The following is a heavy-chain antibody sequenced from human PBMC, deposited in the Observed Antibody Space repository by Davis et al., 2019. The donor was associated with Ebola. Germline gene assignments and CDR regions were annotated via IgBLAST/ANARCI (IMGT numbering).Heavy chain of an antibody. V-gene: IGHV1-18*01. CDR1: GYTFTSYG. J-gene: IGHJ6*02. D-gene: IGHD3-10*01. CDR2: ISAYNGNT. Sequence: ASVKVSCKASGYTFTSYGISWVRQAPGQGLEWMGWISAYNGNTNYAQKLQGRVTMTTDTSTSTAYMELRSLRSDDTAVYYCARDLLWFREAYYYYYGMDVWGQGTTVTVSS. CDR3: ARDLLWFREAYYYYYGMDV.